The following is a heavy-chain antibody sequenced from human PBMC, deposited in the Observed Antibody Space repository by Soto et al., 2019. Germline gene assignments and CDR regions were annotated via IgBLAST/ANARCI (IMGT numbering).Heavy chain of an antibody. V-gene: IGHV1-2*04. CDR1: GYTFTDYF. D-gene: IGHD6-19*01. J-gene: IGHJ6*02. CDR3: AKASDYYTMDV. Sequence: QAQLVQSGAEVKKSGASVKVSCRASGYTFTDYFVHWVRQAPRQGPVWVGWTNPKSGATKYAPKFQGWVTMTRDTSISTAYMEVSSLKSAATAVYYCAKASDYYTMDVWGQGTPVTVSS. CDR2: TNPKSGAT.